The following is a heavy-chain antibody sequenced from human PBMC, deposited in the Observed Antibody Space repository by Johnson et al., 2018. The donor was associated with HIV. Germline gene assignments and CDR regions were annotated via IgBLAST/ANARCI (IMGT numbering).Heavy chain of an antibody. CDR3: ARDRREYSSSRWPDAFDI. V-gene: IGHV3-30*14. Sequence: QVQLVESGGGVVQPGRSLRLSCAASGFTFSTYAIHWVRQAPGKGLEWVALISYDGSNKYYADSVRGRFTISRDNSKNTLYLQMNSLRAEDTAVYYCARDRREYSSSRWPDAFDIWGQGTMVTVSS. CDR2: ISYDGSNK. D-gene: IGHD6-6*01. CDR1: GFTFSTYA. J-gene: IGHJ3*02.